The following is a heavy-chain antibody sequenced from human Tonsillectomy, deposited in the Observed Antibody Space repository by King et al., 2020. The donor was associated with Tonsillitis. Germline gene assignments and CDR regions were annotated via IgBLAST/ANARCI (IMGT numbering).Heavy chain of an antibody. CDR2: IYYTGDT. Sequence: QLQESGPGLVKPSQTLSLTCTVSGGSIISGAYYWSWIRQRPGEGLEWFGYIYYTGDTYYNPSLKSRVTVSVDTSKNQFSLNLSSLTAADTAVYYCAKTYPIADWFDPWGQGTLVTVSS. CDR3: AKTYPIADWFDP. J-gene: IGHJ5*02. CDR1: GGSIISGAYY. D-gene: IGHD2-2*02. V-gene: IGHV4-31*03.